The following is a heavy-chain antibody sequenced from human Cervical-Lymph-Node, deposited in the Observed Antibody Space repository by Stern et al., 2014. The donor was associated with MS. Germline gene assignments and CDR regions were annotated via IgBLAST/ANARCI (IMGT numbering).Heavy chain of an antibody. V-gene: IGHV3-30*18. CDR2: ISYDGDNK. CDR3: AKDPRIYDSSGYLDA. D-gene: IGHD3-22*01. Sequence: QVQLVQSGAGVVQPGRSLRLSCAASGFTFSLYDMHWVRQAPGKGLAWVATISYDGDNKFYTDSVKGGFTISRDNSKSTLYLQLNSLRPEDTAIYYCAKDPRIYDSSGYLDAWGQGTLVTVSS. CDR1: GFTFSLYD. J-gene: IGHJ5*02.